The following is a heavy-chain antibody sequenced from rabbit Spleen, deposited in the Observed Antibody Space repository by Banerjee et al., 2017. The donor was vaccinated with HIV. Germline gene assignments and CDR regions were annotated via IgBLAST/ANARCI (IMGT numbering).Heavy chain of an antibody. D-gene: IGHD6-1*01. Sequence: QSLEESGGDLVKPGASLTLTCTASGFDLSSYYYMCWVRQAPGKGLEWIACIYISGGSTYYASWAKGRFTISETSSTTVTLQMTSLTAADTAPYFCARETKYSVYAFNLWGPGTLVTVS. CDR2: IYISGGST. V-gene: IGHV1S40*01. CDR1: GFDLSSYYY. CDR3: ARETKYSVYAFNL. J-gene: IGHJ4*01.